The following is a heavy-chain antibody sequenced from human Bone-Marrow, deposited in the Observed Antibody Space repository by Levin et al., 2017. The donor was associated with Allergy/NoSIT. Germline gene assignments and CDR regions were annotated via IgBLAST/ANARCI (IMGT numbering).Heavy chain of an antibody. CDR2: ISSTGSIT. J-gene: IGHJ6*02. V-gene: IGHV3-11*01. Sequence: PGGSLRLSCAASGFTFGDYYMSWIRQAPGKGLEWVSYISSTGSITYYADSVKGRFTISRDNAKKSLYLQMNSLRAEDTAIYYCACGDIDQQGYYQYAMDVWGQGTTVTVSS. CDR3: ACGDIDQQGYYQYAMDV. D-gene: IGHD4-17*01. CDR1: GFTFGDYY.